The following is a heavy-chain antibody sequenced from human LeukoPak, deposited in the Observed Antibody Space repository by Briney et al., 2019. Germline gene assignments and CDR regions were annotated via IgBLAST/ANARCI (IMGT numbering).Heavy chain of an antibody. J-gene: IGHJ4*02. Sequence: GGSLRLSCAASGLTFSSHWMHWVRQAPGKGLVWVSRINSDGRSTNYADSVKGRFTISRDSAKNTLYLQMNSLRAEDTGVYYCARDGATLYYFDNWGQGTLVTVSS. D-gene: IGHD5-12*01. CDR3: ARDGATLYYFDN. V-gene: IGHV3-74*01. CDR1: GLTFSSHW. CDR2: INSDGRST.